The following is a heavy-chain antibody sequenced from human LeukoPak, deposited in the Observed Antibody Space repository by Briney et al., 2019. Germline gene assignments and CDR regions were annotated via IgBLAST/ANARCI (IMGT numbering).Heavy chain of an antibody. CDR2: ISADSNYI. CDR1: AFTFSTYS. CDR3: ARVAFGLYVMDV. Sequence: KTGGSLRLSCAAPAFTFSTYSMNWVRQAPGKGLEWVSSISADSNYIYYADSLKGRFTISRDNAKNSLYLQMINLRAEDTAVYYCARVAFGLYVMDVWGQGTTVTVSS. J-gene: IGHJ6*02. V-gene: IGHV3-21*01. D-gene: IGHD3/OR15-3a*01.